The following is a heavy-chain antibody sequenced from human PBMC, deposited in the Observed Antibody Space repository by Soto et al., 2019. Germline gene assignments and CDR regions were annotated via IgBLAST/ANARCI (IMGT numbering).Heavy chain of an antibody. J-gene: IGHJ4*02. D-gene: IGHD2-15*01. V-gene: IGHV4-39*07. CDR3: ARERLYCSGGSCYDY. CDR1: GASIGVHSYY. CDR2: SYYTGTT. Sequence: PSETLSLTCTVSGASIGVHSYYWTWIRQPSGKGLEWIGCSYYTGTTYFSPSLKSRVTISVETSKNQFSLKLSSVTAADTAVYYCARERLYCSGGSCYDYWRQGTLVTVPS.